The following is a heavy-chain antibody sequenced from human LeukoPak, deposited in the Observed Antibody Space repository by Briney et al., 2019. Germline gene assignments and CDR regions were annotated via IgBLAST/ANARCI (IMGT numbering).Heavy chain of an antibody. D-gene: IGHD3-10*01. Sequence: PSETLSLTCTVSGGSISSSSYYWGWLRQPPGKGLEWIGSIYYSGSTYYNPSLKSRVTISVDTSKNQFSLKLSSVTAADTAVYYCARDLNWLGGLHDAFDIWGQGTMVTVSS. V-gene: IGHV4-39*07. CDR3: ARDLNWLGGLHDAFDI. J-gene: IGHJ3*02. CDR2: IYYSGST. CDR1: GGSISSSSYY.